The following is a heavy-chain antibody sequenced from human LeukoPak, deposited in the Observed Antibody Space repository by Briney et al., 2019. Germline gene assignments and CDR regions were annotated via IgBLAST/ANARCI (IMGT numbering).Heavy chain of an antibody. J-gene: IGHJ6*02. CDR3: ARVPPLWFGELLVDYYYYGMDV. CDR2: ISYDGSNK. D-gene: IGHD3-10*01. V-gene: IGHV3-30-3*01. Sequence: PGRSLRLSCAASGFTFSSYAMHWVRQAPGKGLEWVAVISYDGSNKYYADSVKGRFTISRDNSKNTLYLQMNSLRAEDTAVYYCARVPPLWFGELLVDYYYYGMDVWGQGTTVTVSS. CDR1: GFTFSSYA.